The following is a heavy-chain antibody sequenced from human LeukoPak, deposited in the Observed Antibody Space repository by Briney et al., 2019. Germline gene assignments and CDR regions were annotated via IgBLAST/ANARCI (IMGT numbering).Heavy chain of an antibody. CDR2: INPNSGGT. CDR1: GYTFTGYY. D-gene: IGHD4-17*01. J-gene: IGHJ4*02. CDR3: ATDYGDYESAY. Sequence: ASVTVSCKASGYTFTGYYMHWVRQAPGQGLEWMGWINPNSGGTIYAQKFQGRVTMTRDTSISTAYMELSGLTSDDTAVYYCATDYGDYESAYWGQGTVVTVSS. V-gene: IGHV1-2*02.